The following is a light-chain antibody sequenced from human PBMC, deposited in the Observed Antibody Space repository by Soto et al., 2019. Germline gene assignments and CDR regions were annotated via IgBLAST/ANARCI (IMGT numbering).Light chain of an antibody. CDR3: QQYHSDPIT. V-gene: IGKV4-1*01. Sequence: DIGITQSTDALAVSLAERATINCRCSQSVLYSSNNKNYLAWYQQKPGQPPKLLIYWASTRESGVPDRFSGSGSGTDFTLTISSLQAEDVAVYYCQQYHSDPITFGQGTRLEIK. J-gene: IGKJ5*01. CDR1: QSVLYSSNNKNY. CDR2: WAS.